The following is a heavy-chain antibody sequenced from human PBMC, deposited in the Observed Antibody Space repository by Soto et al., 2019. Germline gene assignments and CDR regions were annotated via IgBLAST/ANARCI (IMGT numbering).Heavy chain of an antibody. V-gene: IGHV1-46*01. J-gene: IGHJ4*02. CDR3: ARAGQHYGSGSYYSFDY. Sequence: XSEEVSCKASVYPFTSYYMHWVRQGPGQGLEWMGIINPSGGSTSYAQKFQGRVTMTRDTSTSTVYMELSSLRSEDTAVYYCARAGQHYGSGSYYSFDYSGQGTLSTVSS. CDR2: INPSGGST. CDR1: VYPFTSYY. D-gene: IGHD3-10*01.